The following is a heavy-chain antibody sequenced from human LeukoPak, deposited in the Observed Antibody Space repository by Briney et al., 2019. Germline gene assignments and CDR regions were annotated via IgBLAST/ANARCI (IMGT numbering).Heavy chain of an antibody. D-gene: IGHD2-15*01. CDR1: GYSFTNYW. CDR2: IYPGESDT. V-gene: IGHV5-51*01. Sequence: GESLQISCKGSGYSFTNYWIGWVRRMPGKGLEWMGNIYPGESDTRYSPSFRGQVPISADKSINTASLQWSSLKASDTAMYYCARYRCSDVNCYVSLANYGMDVWGQGTTVTVSS. CDR3: ARYRCSDVNCYVSLANYGMDV. J-gene: IGHJ6*02.